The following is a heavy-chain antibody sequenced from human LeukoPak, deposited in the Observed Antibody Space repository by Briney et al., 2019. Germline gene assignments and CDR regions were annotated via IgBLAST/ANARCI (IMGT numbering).Heavy chain of an antibody. D-gene: IGHD1-26*01. V-gene: IGHV1-2*02. Sequence: ASVKVSCKTSGYNLIGYYIHWVRQAPGQGLEWMGWINPNSGGTKYAQKFQGRVTMTRDTSISTAYMVLSSLTSDDTAFYYCASGPGATDFDYWGQGSLVTVSS. CDR1: GYNLIGYY. CDR3: ASGPGATDFDY. CDR2: INPNSGGT. J-gene: IGHJ4*02.